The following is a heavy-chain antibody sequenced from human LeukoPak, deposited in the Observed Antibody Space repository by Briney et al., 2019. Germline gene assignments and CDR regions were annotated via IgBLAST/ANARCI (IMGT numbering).Heavy chain of an antibody. CDR1: GFTFSSYW. V-gene: IGHV3-21*01. CDR2: ISSTSSHI. CDR3: AAGNPTEYFQH. J-gene: IGHJ1*01. Sequence: KSGGSLRLSCAASGFTFSSYWMHWVRQAPGKGLEWVSSISSTSSHIYYADSVKGRFTISRDNAKKSLYLQMNSLRAEDTAVYYCAAGNPTEYFQHWGQGTLVTVSS. D-gene: IGHD4-23*01.